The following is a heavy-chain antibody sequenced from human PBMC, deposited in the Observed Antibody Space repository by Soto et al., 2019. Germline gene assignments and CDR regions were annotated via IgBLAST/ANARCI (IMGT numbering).Heavy chain of an antibody. CDR3: ARDLPVAGHPPYSWLDP. V-gene: IGHV6-1*01. CDR2: TYYRSKWYN. J-gene: IGHJ5*02. CDR1: GDSVSSNSAA. Sequence: SQTLSLTCAISGDSVSSNSAAWNWIRQSPSRGLEWLGRTYYRSKWYNDYAVSVKSRITINPDTSKNQFSLQLNSVTPEDTAVYYCARDLPVAGHPPYSWLDPWGQGTLVTVSS. D-gene: IGHD2-15*01.